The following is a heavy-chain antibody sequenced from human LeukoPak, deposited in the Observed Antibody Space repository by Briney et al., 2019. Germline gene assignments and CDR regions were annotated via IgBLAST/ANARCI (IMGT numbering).Heavy chain of an antibody. Sequence: GGSLRLSCAASGFTFSSYAMHWVRQAPGKGLEYVSAISSNGGSTYYANSVKGRFTISRVNSKNTLYLQMGSLRAEDTAVYYCAKDAYYGDYGSMYYYYYYGMDVWGQGTTVTVSS. J-gene: IGHJ6*02. D-gene: IGHD4-17*01. V-gene: IGHV3-64*01. CDR2: ISSNGGST. CDR1: GFTFSSYA. CDR3: AKDAYYGDYGSMYYYYYYGMDV.